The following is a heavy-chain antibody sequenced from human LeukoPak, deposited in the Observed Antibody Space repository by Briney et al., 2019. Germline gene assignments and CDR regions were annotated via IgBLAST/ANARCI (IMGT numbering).Heavy chain of an antibody. Sequence: SQTLSLTCAISGGSVSSNSAAWNWIRQSPSRGLEWLGRTYYRSKWYYDYTLSVKSRITINPDTSKNQFSLQLNSVTPEDTAVYYCARVKILWFGELPYYYYGMDVWGQGTTVTVSS. J-gene: IGHJ6*02. D-gene: IGHD3-10*01. CDR2: TYYRSKWYY. CDR1: GGSVSSNSAA. CDR3: ARVKILWFGELPYYYYGMDV. V-gene: IGHV6-1*01.